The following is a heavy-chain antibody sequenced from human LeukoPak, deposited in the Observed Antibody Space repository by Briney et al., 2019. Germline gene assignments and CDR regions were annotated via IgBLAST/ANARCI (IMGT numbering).Heavy chain of an antibody. CDR3: ARVRRGSTMVRGVMVDNYYYYMDV. CDR1: GGSISTSSYY. Sequence: SETLSLTCTASGGSISTSSYYWGWIRQPPGKGLEWIGSIYSSGNKFYNPSLKRPVTISVDTSKNQFSLKLDSVTVADTAVYYCARVRRGSTMVRGVMVDNYYYYMDVWGKGTTVTISS. D-gene: IGHD3-10*01. CDR2: IYSSGNK. V-gene: IGHV4-39*07. J-gene: IGHJ6*03.